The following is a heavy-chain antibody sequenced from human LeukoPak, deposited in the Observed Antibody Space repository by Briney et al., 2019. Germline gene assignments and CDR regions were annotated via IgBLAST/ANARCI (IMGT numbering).Heavy chain of an antibody. J-gene: IGHJ5*02. V-gene: IGHV1-46*01. CDR2: INPSGGST. CDR3: ARFSGSNWFDP. CDR1: GYTFTSYY. Sequence: GASVKVSCKASGYTFTSYYMHWVRQAPGQGLEWMGIINPSGGSTSYAQKFQGRVTMTRDMSTSTVYMELSSLRSEDTAVYYCARFSGSNWFDPWGQGTLVTVSS.